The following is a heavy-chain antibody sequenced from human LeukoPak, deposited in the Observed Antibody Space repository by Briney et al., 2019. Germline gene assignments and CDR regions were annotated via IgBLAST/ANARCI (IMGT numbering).Heavy chain of an antibody. J-gene: IGHJ6*02. CDR1: GYSFTNYW. Sequence: GESLKISCKGSGYSFTNYWIGWVRQMPGKGLEWTGIIYPGDSDTRYSPSFQGQVTISADKSISTAYLQWSSLKASDTAMYYCARHSVKDTAMVPYYYYGMDVWGQGTTVTVSS. CDR2: IYPGDSDT. D-gene: IGHD5-18*01. CDR3: ARHSVKDTAMVPYYYYGMDV. V-gene: IGHV5-51*01.